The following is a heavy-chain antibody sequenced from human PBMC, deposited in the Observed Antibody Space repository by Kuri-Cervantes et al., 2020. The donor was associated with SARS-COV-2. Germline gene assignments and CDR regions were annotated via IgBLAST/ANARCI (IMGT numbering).Heavy chain of an antibody. V-gene: IGHV4-4*07. D-gene: IGHD3-3*01. CDR2: IYTSGST. CDR3: ARAVGFLEWLFDFYYYYYKDV. CDR1: GGSISSYY. J-gene: IGHJ6*03. Sequence: SETLSLTCTVSGGSISSYYWSWIRQPAGKGLEWIGRIYTSGSTNYNPSLKSRVTTSVDTSKNQFSLKLSSVTAADTAVYYCARAVGFLEWLFDFYYYYYKDVWGKGTTVTVSS.